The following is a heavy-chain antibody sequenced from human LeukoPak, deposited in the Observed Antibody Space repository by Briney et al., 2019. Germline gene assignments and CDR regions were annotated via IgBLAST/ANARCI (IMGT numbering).Heavy chain of an antibody. Sequence: ASVKVSCKASGYTFTSYYMHWVRQAPGQGLEWMGIINPSGGSTSYAQKFQGRVTMTRDTSTSTVYMELSSLRSEDTAVYYCARAPNWGATDWYFDLWGRGTLVTVSS. D-gene: IGHD7-27*01. CDR3: ARAPNWGATDWYFDL. V-gene: IGHV1-46*01. J-gene: IGHJ2*01. CDR2: INPSGGST. CDR1: GYTFTSYY.